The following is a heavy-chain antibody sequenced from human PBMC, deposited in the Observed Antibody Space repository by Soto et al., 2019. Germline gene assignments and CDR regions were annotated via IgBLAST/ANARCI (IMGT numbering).Heavy chain of an antibody. CDR3: ARDLRYSGYENY. Sequence: ESGGGLVKPGGSLRLSCAASGFTFSSYSMNWVRQAPGKGLEWVSSISSSSSYIYYADSVKGRFTISRDNAKNSLYLQMNSLRAEDTAVYYCARDLRYSGYENYWGQGTLVTVSS. J-gene: IGHJ4*02. V-gene: IGHV3-21*01. CDR1: GFTFSSYS. D-gene: IGHD5-12*01. CDR2: ISSSSSYI.